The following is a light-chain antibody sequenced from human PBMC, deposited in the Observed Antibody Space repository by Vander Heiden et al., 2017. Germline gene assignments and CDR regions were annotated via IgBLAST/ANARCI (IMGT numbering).Light chain of an antibody. Sequence: QSALTKPASVSGSPGQSITISCTGTSSNVGGYDYVPWYQQHPGKAPKLMIYDVSNRPSGVSNRFSGSKSSNTACLTISGLQAEDEADYYCSSYTSSSTHVVFGGGTRLTVL. CDR3: SSYTSSSTHVV. CDR1: SSNVGGYDY. V-gene: IGLV2-14*03. CDR2: DVS. J-gene: IGLJ2*01.